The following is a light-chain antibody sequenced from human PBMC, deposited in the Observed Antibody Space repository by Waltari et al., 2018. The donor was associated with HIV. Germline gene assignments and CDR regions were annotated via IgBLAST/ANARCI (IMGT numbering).Light chain of an antibody. J-gene: IGLJ2*01. CDR1: SGSIASNY. CDR3: QSYDSSNVV. CDR2: EDN. Sequence: NFMLTQPHSVSESPGKTVTISSTRSSGSIASNYVPWYQQRPGSAPTTVISEDNQRPSGVPDRFSGSIDTSSNSASLSISGLKTEDEADYYCQSYDSSNVVFGGGTKLTVL. V-gene: IGLV6-57*03.